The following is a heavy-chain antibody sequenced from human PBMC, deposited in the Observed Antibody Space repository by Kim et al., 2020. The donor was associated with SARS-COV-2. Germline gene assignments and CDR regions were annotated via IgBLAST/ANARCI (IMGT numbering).Heavy chain of an antibody. J-gene: IGHJ4*02. V-gene: IGHV3-30*18. Sequence: GGSLRLSCAASGFTFSSYGMHWVRQAPGKGLEWVAVISYDGSNKYYADSVKGRFTISRDNSKNTLYLQMNSLRAEDTAVYYCAKGGSGSMDYLGQGTLVTVSS. CDR3: AKGGSGSMDY. D-gene: IGHD3-10*01. CDR2: ISYDGSNK. CDR1: GFTFSSYG.